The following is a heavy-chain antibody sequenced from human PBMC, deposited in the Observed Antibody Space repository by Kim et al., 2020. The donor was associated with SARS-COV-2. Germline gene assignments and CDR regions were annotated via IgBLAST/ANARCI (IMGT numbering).Heavy chain of an antibody. Sequence: GVSLRLSCAASGFIFSMYDMHWVRQVRGKGLEWVATIGTTGNTYYPGSVKGRFIISRENAKNSLYLQMNSLRAGDTAVYYCARMVAAVGTGLDYWGQGTL. CDR3: ARMVAAVGTGLDY. D-gene: IGHD6-13*01. CDR1: GFIFSMYD. J-gene: IGHJ4*02. V-gene: IGHV3-13*04. CDR2: IGTTGNT.